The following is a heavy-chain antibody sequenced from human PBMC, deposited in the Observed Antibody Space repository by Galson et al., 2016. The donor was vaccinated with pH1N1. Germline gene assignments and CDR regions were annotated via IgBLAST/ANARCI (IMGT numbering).Heavy chain of an antibody. CDR2: IRGDGSEM. D-gene: IGHD2-15*01. Sequence: SLRLSCAASGLSLGGYWMSWVRQAPGKGLEWVANIRGDGSEMYYLDSVRGRFTISRDNDKSSLFLQLNSLRAEDTAVYYCVRDGLTRWHFDYWGQGTLVTVSS. J-gene: IGHJ4*02. V-gene: IGHV3-7*04. CDR1: GLSLGGYW. CDR3: VRDGLTRWHFDY.